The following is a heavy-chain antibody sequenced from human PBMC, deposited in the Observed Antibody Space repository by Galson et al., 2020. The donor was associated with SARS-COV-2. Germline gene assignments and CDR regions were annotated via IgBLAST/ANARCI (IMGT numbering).Heavy chain of an antibody. V-gene: IGHV3-15*01. CDR1: GFTFSNAW. CDR2: VKSKTDGGTT. J-gene: IGHJ4*02. Sequence: SLKISCAASGFTFSNAWMSWVRQAPGKGLEWVGRVKSKTDGGTTDYAAPVKGRFIISRDDSKNTLYLQMDSLKTEDTAVYYCTWTTVTLQWDFWGQGTQVTVSS. D-gene: IGHD4-17*01. CDR3: TWTTVTLQWDF.